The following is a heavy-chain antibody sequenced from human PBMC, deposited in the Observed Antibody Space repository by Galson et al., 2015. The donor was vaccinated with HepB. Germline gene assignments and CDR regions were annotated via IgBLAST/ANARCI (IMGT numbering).Heavy chain of an antibody. Sequence: SLRLSCAASGFTFSSYWMSWVRQAPGKGLEWVANIKQDGSEKYYVDSVKGRFTISRDNAKNSLYLQMNSLRAEDTAVYYCARVKVPSYDFWSGYTDPHFDYWGQGTLVTVSS. CDR3: ARVKVPSYDFWSGYTDPHFDY. CDR1: GFTFSSYW. J-gene: IGHJ4*02. CDR2: IKQDGSEK. V-gene: IGHV3-7*03. D-gene: IGHD3-3*01.